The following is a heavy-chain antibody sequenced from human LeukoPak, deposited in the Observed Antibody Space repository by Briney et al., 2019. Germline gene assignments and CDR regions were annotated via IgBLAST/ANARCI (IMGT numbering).Heavy chain of an antibody. J-gene: IGHJ4*02. CDR1: GASITSNY. V-gene: IGHV4-59*01. CDR3: ARGARLGAARPQYFDY. CDR2: YSGST. Sequence: KPSETLSRTCTVSGASITSNYWTWIRQPLKGLEWIGCYSGSTNYNPSLKSRVTISIDPSKNQFSLKLTSVTAADTAVYYCARGARLGAARPQYFDYWGQGILVTVPS. D-gene: IGHD1-26*01.